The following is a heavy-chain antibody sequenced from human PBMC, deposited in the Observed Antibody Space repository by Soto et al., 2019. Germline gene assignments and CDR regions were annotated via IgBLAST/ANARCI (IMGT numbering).Heavy chain of an antibody. J-gene: IGHJ5*02. Sequence: SETLSLTCAVYGGSFSGYYWSWIRQPPGKGLEWIGEINHSGSTNYSPSLKSRVTISVDTSKNQFSLKLSSVTAADTAVYYCARGGRFGEFDPWGQGTLVTVSS. CDR1: GGSFSGYY. D-gene: IGHD3-10*01. CDR2: INHSGST. CDR3: ARGGRFGEFDP. V-gene: IGHV4-34*01.